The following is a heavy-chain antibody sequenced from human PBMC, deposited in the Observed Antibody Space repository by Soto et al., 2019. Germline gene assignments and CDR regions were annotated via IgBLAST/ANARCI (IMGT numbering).Heavy chain of an antibody. V-gene: IGHV4-31*03. CDR2: IYYSGRT. Sequence: SETLSLTCSVSDGSISSGGYFYSWIRQHPGQGLEWIGSIYYSGRTYYNASLQSRLSMSVDTSKNHFSLKLTSVTAADTAVYFCARLAKEENPKVGSWYFFDYWGQGVMVTVSS. CDR3: ARLAKEENPKVGSWYFFDY. CDR1: DGSISSGGYF. J-gene: IGHJ4*02. D-gene: IGHD1-26*01.